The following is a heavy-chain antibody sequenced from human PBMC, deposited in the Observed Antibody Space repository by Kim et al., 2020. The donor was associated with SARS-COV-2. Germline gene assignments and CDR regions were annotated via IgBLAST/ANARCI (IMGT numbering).Heavy chain of an antibody. CDR3: ARGGSNYGPPDYYYYGMDV. Sequence: ASVKVSCKASGYTFTSYAMNWVRQAPGQGLEWMGWINTNTGNPTYAQGFTGRFVFSLDTSVSTAYLQISSLKAEDTAVYYCARGGSNYGPPDYYYYGMDVWGQGTTVTVSS. CDR1: GYTFTSYA. D-gene: IGHD4-4*01. CDR2: INTNTGNP. J-gene: IGHJ6*02. V-gene: IGHV7-4-1*02.